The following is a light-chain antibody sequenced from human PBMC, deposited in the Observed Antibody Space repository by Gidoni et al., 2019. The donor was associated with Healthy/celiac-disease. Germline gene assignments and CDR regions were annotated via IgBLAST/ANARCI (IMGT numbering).Light chain of an antibody. Sequence: LTQSPGTLSLSPRERATRYYSASQSVSSSYLAWYQQKPGQAPRLLIYGAASRATGIPDRFSGSGSGTDFTLTISRLEPEDFAVYYCQQYGSSRLTFGGGTKVEIK. CDR2: GAA. V-gene: IGKV3-20*01. CDR3: QQYGSSRLT. CDR1: QSVSSSY. J-gene: IGKJ4*01.